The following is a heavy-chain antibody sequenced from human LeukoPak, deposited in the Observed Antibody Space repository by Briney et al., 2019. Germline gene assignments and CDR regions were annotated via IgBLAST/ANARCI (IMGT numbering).Heavy chain of an antibody. CDR1: GGTFSSYA. J-gene: IGHJ4*02. CDR3: ARGKDEYYFDY. CDR2: IIPIFDTA. Sequence: SSVKVSCKASGGTFSSYAISWVRQAPGQGLEWMGRIIPIFDTANYAQKFQGRVTITTDESTSTAYMELSSLRSEDRDVYYCARGKDEYYFDYWGQGTLVTVSS. V-gene: IGHV1-69*05.